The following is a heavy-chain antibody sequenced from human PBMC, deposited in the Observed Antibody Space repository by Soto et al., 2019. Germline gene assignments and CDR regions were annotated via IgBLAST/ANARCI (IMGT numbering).Heavy chain of an antibody. D-gene: IGHD3-22*01. CDR3: ARDPINYYDSSGYSRPFDY. CDR2: ISAYNGNT. V-gene: IGHV1-18*03. CDR1: GYTFTSYG. J-gene: IGHJ4*02. Sequence: ASVKVSCKASGYTFTSYGISWVRQAPGQGLEWMGWISAYNGNTNYAQKLQGRVTMTTDTSTSTAYTELRSLRSDDMAVYYCARDPINYYDSSGYSRPFDYWGQGTLVTVSA.